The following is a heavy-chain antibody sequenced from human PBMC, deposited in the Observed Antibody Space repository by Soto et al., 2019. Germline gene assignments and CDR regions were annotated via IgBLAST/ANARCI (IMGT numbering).Heavy chain of an antibody. CDR2: IYWNDDK. V-gene: IGHV2-5*01. J-gene: IGHJ4*02. Sequence: QITVKESGPTLVKPTQTLTLTCTFSGFSRSTTGEGVGWIRQPPGKALEWLAVIYWNDDKSYSPSMTSRLTISKDTFKMQVVLTMMNMAPVDTGTYYCAQVDDVSALFAYLGQGTLVTVSS. CDR3: AQVDDVSALFAY. CDR1: GFSRSTTGEG.